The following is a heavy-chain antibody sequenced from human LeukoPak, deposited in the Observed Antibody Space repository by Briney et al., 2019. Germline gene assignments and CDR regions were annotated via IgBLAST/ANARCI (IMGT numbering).Heavy chain of an antibody. CDR2: INPNSGGT. D-gene: IGHD2-15*01. CDR3: AAGRGYCGGGSCYVDDAFDI. V-gene: IGHV1-2*02. CDR1: GYTFTGYH. J-gene: IGHJ3*02. Sequence: ASVKVSSKASGYTFTGYHMQWVRQAPGQGLEWMGWINPNSGGTNYAQKFQGRVTMTRDTSISTAYMELTRLRSDDTAVYYCAAGRGYCGGGSCYVDDAFDIWGQGAMVTVSS.